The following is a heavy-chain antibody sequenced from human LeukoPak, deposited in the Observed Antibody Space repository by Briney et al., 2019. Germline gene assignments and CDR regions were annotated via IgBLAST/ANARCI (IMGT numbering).Heavy chain of an antibody. D-gene: IGHD5-12*01. Sequence: GGSLRLSCAASGFTFSSYGMHWVRQAPGKGLEWVAVISYDGSNKYYADSVKGRFTISRDNSKNTLYLQMNSLRAEDTAVYYCAVGYDSIDDAFDIWGQGTMVTVSS. V-gene: IGHV3-30*03. J-gene: IGHJ3*02. CDR1: GFTFSSYG. CDR2: ISYDGSNK. CDR3: AVGYDSIDDAFDI.